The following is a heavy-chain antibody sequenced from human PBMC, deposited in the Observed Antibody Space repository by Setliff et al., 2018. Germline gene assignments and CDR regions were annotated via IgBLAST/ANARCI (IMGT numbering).Heavy chain of an antibody. J-gene: IGHJ3*02. D-gene: IGHD6-13*01. CDR3: ARVGQQLVVGAFDI. V-gene: IGHV4-4*02. Sequence: SETLSLTCAVSGGSISSSNWWSWVRQPPGKGLEWIGEIYHSGSTNYNPSLKSRVTISVDKSKNQFSLKLSSVTAADTAVYYCARVGQQLVVGAFDIWGQGTMVTVSS. CDR1: GGSISSSNW. CDR2: IYHSGST.